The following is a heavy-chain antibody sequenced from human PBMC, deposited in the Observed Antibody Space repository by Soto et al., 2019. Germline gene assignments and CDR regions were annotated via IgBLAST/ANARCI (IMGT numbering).Heavy chain of an antibody. Sequence: EVQLVESGGGLVKPGGSLRLSCAASGFTFSSYSMNWVRQAPGKGLEWVSSISSSSSYIYYADSVKGRFTISRDNAKNTLYLQMNSLRVEDTAVYYCARDVGPGYCSGGSYYPYFDYWGQGTLVTVS. V-gene: IGHV3-21*01. J-gene: IGHJ4*02. D-gene: IGHD2-15*01. CDR1: GFTFSSYS. CDR2: ISSSSSYI. CDR3: ARDVGPGYCSGGSYYPYFDY.